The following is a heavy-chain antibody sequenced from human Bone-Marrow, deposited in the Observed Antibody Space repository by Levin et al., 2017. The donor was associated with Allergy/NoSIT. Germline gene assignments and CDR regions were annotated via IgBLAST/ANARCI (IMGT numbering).Heavy chain of an antibody. CDR2: IKQDGSEK. Sequence: GGSLRLSCAASGFTFSSYWMSWVRQAPGKGLEWVANIKQDGSEKYYVDSVKGRFTISRDNAKNSLYLQMNSLRAEDTAVYYCARMCCSGSYYESVDYWGQGTLVTVSS. D-gene: IGHD3-10*02. V-gene: IGHV3-7*04. J-gene: IGHJ4*02. CDR1: GFTFSSYW. CDR3: ARMCCSGSYYESVDY.